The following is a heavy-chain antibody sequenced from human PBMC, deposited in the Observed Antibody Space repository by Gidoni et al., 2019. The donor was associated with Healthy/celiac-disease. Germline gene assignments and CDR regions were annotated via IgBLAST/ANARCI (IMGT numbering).Heavy chain of an antibody. Sequence: QVQLVESGGGVVQPGGSLRLSCAASGFTFSGSALHWVRQAPGKGLEWVAVISYDGSNKYYADSVKGRFTISRDNSKNTMYLQMNSLRAEDTAVYYCARDRLVRGVIMPTRYMDVWGKGTTVTVSS. CDR3: ARDRLVRGVIMPTRYMDV. J-gene: IGHJ6*03. V-gene: IGHV3-30-3*01. CDR2: ISYDGSNK. CDR1: GFTFSGSA. D-gene: IGHD3-10*01.